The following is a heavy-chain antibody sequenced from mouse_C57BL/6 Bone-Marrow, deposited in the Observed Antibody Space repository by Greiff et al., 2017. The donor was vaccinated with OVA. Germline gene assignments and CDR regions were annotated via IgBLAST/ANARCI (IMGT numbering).Heavy chain of an antibody. V-gene: IGHV1-55*01. CDR1: GYTFTSYW. CDR3: ARGGIYYGNYRFAY. Sequence: VQLQQPGAELVKPGASVKMSCKASGYTFTSYWITWVKQRPGQGLEWIGDIYPGSGSTNYNEKFKSKATLTVDTSSSTAYMQLSSLTSEDSAVYYSARGGIYYGNYRFAYWGQGTLVTVSA. D-gene: IGHD2-1*01. J-gene: IGHJ3*01. CDR2: IYPGSGST.